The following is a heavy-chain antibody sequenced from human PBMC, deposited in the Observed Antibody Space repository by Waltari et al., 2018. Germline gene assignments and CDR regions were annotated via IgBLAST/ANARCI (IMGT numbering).Heavy chain of an antibody. D-gene: IGHD3-16*01. J-gene: IGHJ4*02. Sequence: EVQLVQSGAEVKKPGATVKISCKASGYTFTDYSMHWVQQAPGKGLGWMGRFDPEDGETIYAEKFQGRVTITADTSTDTAYMELSSLRSEDTAVYYCATDFAVGSRHDYWGQGTLVTVSS. V-gene: IGHV1-69-2*01. CDR2: FDPEDGET. CDR1: GYTFTDYS. CDR3: ATDFAVGSRHDY.